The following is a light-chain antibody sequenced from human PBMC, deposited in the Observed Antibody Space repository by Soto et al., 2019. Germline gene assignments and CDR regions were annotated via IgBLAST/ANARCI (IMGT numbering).Light chain of an antibody. J-gene: IGKJ4*01. CDR3: QQYYSYSPLT. CDR1: QSVRDW. CDR2: KAS. Sequence: DIQMTQSPSTLSASVGDRVTVTCRASQSVRDWVAWYQQQAGRAPRLLIYKASSLQSGVPSRFGGSGFGTEFTLTISSLQPDDFASYYCQQYYSYSPLTFGGGTKVEIK. V-gene: IGKV1-5*03.